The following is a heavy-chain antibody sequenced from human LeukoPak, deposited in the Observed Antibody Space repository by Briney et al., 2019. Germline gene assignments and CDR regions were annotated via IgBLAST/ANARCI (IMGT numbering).Heavy chain of an antibody. D-gene: IGHD4-23*01. CDR2: ISYAGSNK. Sequence: PGGSLRLSRAASGFTLSSYGMHWVRQAPGKGLEWVAVISYAGSNKYYVDSVKGRFTISRDNSKNTLYLQMNSLRAEDTAVYYCAKDSLRWSYFYYGMDVWGQGTTVTVSS. J-gene: IGHJ6*02. CDR3: AKDSLRWSYFYYGMDV. V-gene: IGHV3-30*18. CDR1: GFTLSSYG.